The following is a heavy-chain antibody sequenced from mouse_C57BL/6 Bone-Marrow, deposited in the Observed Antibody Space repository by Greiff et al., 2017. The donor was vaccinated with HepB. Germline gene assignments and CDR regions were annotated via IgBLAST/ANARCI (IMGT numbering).Heavy chain of an antibody. Sequence: QVQLQQSGAELVRPGTSVKVSCKASGYAFTNYLIEWVKQRPGQGLEWIGVINPGSGGTNYNEKFKGKATLTADKSSSTAYMQLSSLTSEDSAVYFCARKGGYDYDDFAYWGQGTLVTVSA. CDR3: ARKGGYDYDDFAY. CDR2: INPGSGGT. V-gene: IGHV1-54*01. D-gene: IGHD2-4*01. J-gene: IGHJ3*01. CDR1: GYAFTNYL.